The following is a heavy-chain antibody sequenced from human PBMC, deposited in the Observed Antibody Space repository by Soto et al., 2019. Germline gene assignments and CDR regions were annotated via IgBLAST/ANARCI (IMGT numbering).Heavy chain of an antibody. CDR1: GFPFTTYY. CDR3: VRDWELGY. CDR2: INPSGDAT. V-gene: IGHV1-46*01. Sequence: QVLLVQSGAEVKKPGASVKVSCKASGFPFTTYYIHWVRQAPGQGLEWMGVINPSGDATTCEQNFQGRVTMTKDTSASTVYMELSSLRSEDTAVYYCVRDWELGYWGQGTLVTVSS. J-gene: IGHJ4*02. D-gene: IGHD3-10*01.